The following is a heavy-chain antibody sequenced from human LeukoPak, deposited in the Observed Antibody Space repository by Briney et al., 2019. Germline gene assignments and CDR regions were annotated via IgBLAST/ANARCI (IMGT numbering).Heavy chain of an antibody. J-gene: IGHJ1*01. CDR3: TTDRYYDNSELQFQH. V-gene: IGHV3-48*01. Sequence: GGSLRLSCAASGFTFSSYSMNWVRQAPGKGLEWVSYISSSSSTMYYVDSVKGRFSISRDNAKNSLYLQMNSLKIEDTAVYYCTTDRYYDNSELQFQHWGQGTLVTVSS. CDR2: ISSSSSTM. CDR1: GFTFSSYS. D-gene: IGHD3-22*01.